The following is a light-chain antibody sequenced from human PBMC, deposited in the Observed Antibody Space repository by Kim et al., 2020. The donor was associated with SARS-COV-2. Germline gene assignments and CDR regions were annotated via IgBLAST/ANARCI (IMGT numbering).Light chain of an antibody. CDR2: AAS. V-gene: IGKV1-12*01. J-gene: IGKJ1*01. CDR1: QAINNW. Sequence: ASVGDRVIITCRASQAINNWLAWYQQIPGKAPKLLMYAASRLQPGVPSRFSGSGSGTDFTLTISSLQPEDFAVYYCQQAHSYPLTFGQGTKVDIK. CDR3: QQAHSYPLT.